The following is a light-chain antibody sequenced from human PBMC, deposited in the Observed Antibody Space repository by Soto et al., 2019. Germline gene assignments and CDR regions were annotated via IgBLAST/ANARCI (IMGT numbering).Light chain of an antibody. Sequence: EIVLTQSPGTLSVSPGERVTLSCRASQSVSSNYLAWYQQRPGQAPSLLIFGASYRATGIPDRFSGSGSGTDFTLTISRLEPEDLAVYYCQQYSSSPPEFTFGPGTKVDSK. V-gene: IGKV3-20*01. J-gene: IGKJ3*01. CDR3: QQYSSSPPEFT. CDR2: GAS. CDR1: QSVSSNY.